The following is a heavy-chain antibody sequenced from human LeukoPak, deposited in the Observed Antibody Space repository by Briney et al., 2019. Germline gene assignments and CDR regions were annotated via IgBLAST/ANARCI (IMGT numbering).Heavy chain of an antibody. D-gene: IGHD2-2*02. V-gene: IGHV3-23*01. J-gene: IGHJ3*02. CDR1: GFTFSSYA. CDR2: ISPTGAGT. Sequence: GGSLRLSCAASGFTFSSYAMSWVRQAPGKGLEWVSAISPTGAGTYYADSVKGLFTISRDNSKNTLYLQMSSLRAEDTAVYYCAKYTERAFDIWGRGTMVTVSS. CDR3: AKYTERAFDI.